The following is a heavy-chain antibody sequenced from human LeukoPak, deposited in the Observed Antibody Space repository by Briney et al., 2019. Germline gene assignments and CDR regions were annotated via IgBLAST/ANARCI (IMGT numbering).Heavy chain of an antibody. Sequence: PGGSLRLSCAAFGFTFSSYSMNWVRQAPGKGLEWVSYISSSSSTIYYADSVKGRFTISRDNAKNSLYLQMNSLRAEDTAVYYCARDLGLPLYDYSGYWGQGTLVTVSS. CDR3: ARDLGLPLYDYSGY. J-gene: IGHJ4*02. D-gene: IGHD3-16*01. V-gene: IGHV3-48*01. CDR1: GFTFSSYS. CDR2: ISSSSSTI.